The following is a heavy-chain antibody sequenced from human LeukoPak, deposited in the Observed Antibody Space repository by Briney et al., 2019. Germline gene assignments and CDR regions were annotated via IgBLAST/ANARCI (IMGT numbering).Heavy chain of an antibody. CDR2: ISYDEINI. CDR3: ARVVEPTSLRPPGF. J-gene: IGHJ4*02. Sequence: PGGSLRLSCAASGFTFSNYAIHWARQAPGKGLEWVALISYDEINIFYTDSVKGRFTISRDNSKNTLYLQMNSLRPDDTAVYYCARVVEPTSLRPPGFWGQGTLVTVSS. CDR1: GFTFSNYA. D-gene: IGHD2-15*01. V-gene: IGHV3-30*10.